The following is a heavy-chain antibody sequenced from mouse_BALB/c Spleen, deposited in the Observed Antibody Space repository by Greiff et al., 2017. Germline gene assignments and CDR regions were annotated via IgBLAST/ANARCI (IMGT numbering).Heavy chain of an antibody. Sequence: EVKLVESGGGLVQPGGSLKLSCAASGFTFSSYTMSWVRQTPEKRLEWVAYISNGGGSTYYPDTVKGRFTISRDNAKNTLYLQMSSLKSEDTAMYYCARHGYDWFAYWGQGTLVTVSA. CDR3: ARHGYDWFAY. J-gene: IGHJ3*01. CDR2: ISNGGGST. V-gene: IGHV5-12-2*01. CDR1: GFTFSSYT. D-gene: IGHD2-14*01.